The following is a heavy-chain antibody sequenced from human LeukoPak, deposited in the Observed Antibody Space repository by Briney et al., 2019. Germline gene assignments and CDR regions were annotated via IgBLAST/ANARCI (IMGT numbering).Heavy chain of an antibody. CDR1: GFTFSSYS. CDR3: ASSVAAAGLNFDY. CDR2: ISSSSSTI. Sequence: GGSLRLSCAASGFTFSSYSMNWVRQAPGKGLEWVSYISSSSSTIYYADSVKGRFTISRDNAKNSLYLQMNSLRAEDTAVYYCASSVAAAGLNFDYWGQGTLVTVSS. J-gene: IGHJ4*02. D-gene: IGHD6-13*01. V-gene: IGHV3-48*04.